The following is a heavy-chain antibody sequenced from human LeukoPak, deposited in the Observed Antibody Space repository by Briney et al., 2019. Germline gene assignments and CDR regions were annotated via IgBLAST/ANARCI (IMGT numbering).Heavy chain of an antibody. D-gene: IGHD1-1*01. CDR1: GFTFSSYG. CDR3: ARNDVKKKNDY. Sequence: PGGSLRLSCAGSGFTFSSYGMHWVRQAPGKGLEWVSYISSSSSTIYYADSVKGRFTISRDNAKNSLYLQMNSLRAEDTAVYYCARNDVKKKNDYWGQGTLVTVSS. J-gene: IGHJ4*02. CDR2: ISSSSSTI. V-gene: IGHV3-48*01.